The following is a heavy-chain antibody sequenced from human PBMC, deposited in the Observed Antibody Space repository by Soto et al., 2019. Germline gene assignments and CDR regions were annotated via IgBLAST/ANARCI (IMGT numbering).Heavy chain of an antibody. CDR3: AKDHMTTTVTTVGY. CDR1: GFTFSNYG. CDR2: ISYHGSDK. D-gene: IGHD4-17*01. J-gene: IGHJ4*02. V-gene: IGHV3-30*18. Sequence: QVQLVESAGGVVQPGRSLRLSCAASGFTFSNYGMHWVRQAPGKGLEWVAVISYHGSDKYYADSVKGRFTISRDNSKNTLYLQRDSLSAADPAVYFCAKDHMTTTVTTVGYWGQGTLVTVSS.